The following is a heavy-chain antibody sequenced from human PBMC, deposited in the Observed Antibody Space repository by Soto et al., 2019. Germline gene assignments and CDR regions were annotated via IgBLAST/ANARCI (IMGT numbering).Heavy chain of an antibody. CDR3: ARHVGAEAAAEGFDP. CDR2: IYYSGST. J-gene: IGHJ5*02. D-gene: IGHD6-13*01. V-gene: IGHV4-59*08. Sequence: PSETLSLTCTVSGGSISSYYWSWIRQPPGKGLEWIGYIYYSGSTNYNPSLKSRVTISVDTSKNQFSLKLSSVTAADTAVYYCARHVGAEAAAEGFDPWGQGTLVTVSS. CDR1: GGSISSYY.